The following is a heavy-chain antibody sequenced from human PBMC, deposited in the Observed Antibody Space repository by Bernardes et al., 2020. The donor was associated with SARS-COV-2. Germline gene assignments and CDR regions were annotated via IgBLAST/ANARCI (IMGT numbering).Heavy chain of an antibody. CDR3: ARAKSQYYDFWSGLDYYYYMDV. V-gene: IGHV1-8*01. CDR1: GYTFTSYD. D-gene: IGHD3-3*01. Sequence: ASVKVSCKASGYTFTSYDINWVRQATGQGLEWMGWMNPNSGNTGYAQKFQGRVTMTRNTSISTAYMELSSLRSEDTAVYYCARAKSQYYDFWSGLDYYYYMDVWGKGTTVTVSS. CDR2: MNPNSGNT. J-gene: IGHJ6*03.